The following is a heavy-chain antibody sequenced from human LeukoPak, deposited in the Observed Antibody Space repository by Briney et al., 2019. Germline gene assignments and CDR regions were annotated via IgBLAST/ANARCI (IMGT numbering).Heavy chain of an antibody. J-gene: IGHJ4*02. D-gene: IGHD6-19*01. CDR3: TRRYGGHSGWAGYHDS. V-gene: IGHV3-64*01. Sequence: GGSMRLSCVASGFSFSAYIMHWVRQAPGKGLEYVSAIRSDGSSTFYPNSVKGRFTISRDNSKSTLYLQMGSLRAEDTAVYYCTRRYGGHSGWAGYHDSWGQGTLVTVSS. CDR1: GFSFSAYI. CDR2: IRSDGSST.